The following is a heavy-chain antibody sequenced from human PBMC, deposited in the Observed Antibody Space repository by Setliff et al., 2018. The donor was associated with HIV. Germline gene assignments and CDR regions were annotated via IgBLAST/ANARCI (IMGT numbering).Heavy chain of an antibody. CDR3: ARQFWMLTTLYFDS. CDR2: IYYSGNT. CDR1: GGSISSSSYY. D-gene: IGHD3-16*01. Sequence: ETLSLTCTVSGGSISSSSYYWGWIRQPPGKGLEWIGTIYYSGNTYYNPSLKSRVTISVDTSKNQISLKLSSVTAADTAVYYCARQFWMLTTLYFDSLGPGTLVTVSS. V-gene: IGHV4-39*01. J-gene: IGHJ4*02.